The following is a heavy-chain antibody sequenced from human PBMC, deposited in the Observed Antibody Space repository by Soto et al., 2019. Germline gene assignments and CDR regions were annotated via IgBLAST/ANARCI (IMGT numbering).Heavy chain of an antibody. Sequence: GGSLRLSCAASGFTFSSYGMHWVRQAPGKGLEWVAVIWYDGSNKYYADSVKGRFAISRDNSKNTLYLQMNSLRAEDTAVYYCARVWVVEMATPSSFDYRGQGILVTVSS. CDR1: GFTFSSYG. V-gene: IGHV3-33*01. D-gene: IGHD5-12*01. CDR2: IWYDGSNK. CDR3: ARVWVVEMATPSSFDY. J-gene: IGHJ4*02.